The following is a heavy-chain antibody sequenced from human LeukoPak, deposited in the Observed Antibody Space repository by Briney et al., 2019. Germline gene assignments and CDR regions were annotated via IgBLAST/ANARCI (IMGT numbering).Heavy chain of an antibody. D-gene: IGHD6-13*01. CDR1: GFTFSSYS. Sequence: GGSLRLSCAASGFTFSSYSMNWVRQAPGKGLEWVSYISSSSSTIYYADSVKGRFTISRDNAKNSLYLQMNSLRAEGTAVYYCASVYSSSWYPLVYMDVWGKGTTVTVSS. CDR3: ASVYSSSWYPLVYMDV. CDR2: ISSSSSTI. V-gene: IGHV3-48*01. J-gene: IGHJ6*03.